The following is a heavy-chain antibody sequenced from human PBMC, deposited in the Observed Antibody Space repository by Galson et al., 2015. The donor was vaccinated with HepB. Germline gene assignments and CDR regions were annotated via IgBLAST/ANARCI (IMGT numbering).Heavy chain of an antibody. Sequence: LSLTCTVSGGSIRSSTYNWGWIRQPPGKGLEWIGSIHRSGTIYNTPSLKSRVTISIDTSKNQFSLRLRSVTAADTAVYYCARQVPYYDLSSGPVSKAQYYFDYWGQGTLVTVSS. V-gene: IGHV4-39*01. D-gene: IGHD3-3*01. CDR1: GGSIRSSTYN. CDR2: IHRSGTI. J-gene: IGHJ4*02. CDR3: ARQVPYYDLSSGPVSKAQYYFDY.